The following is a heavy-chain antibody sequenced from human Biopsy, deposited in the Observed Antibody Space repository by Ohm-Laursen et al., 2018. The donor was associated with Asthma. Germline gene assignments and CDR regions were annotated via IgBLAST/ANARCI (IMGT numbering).Heavy chain of an antibody. CDR1: PGSFSGFL. Sequence: GTLSLTCDVYPGSFSGFLWTWIRQSPGKGLEWIGETNERGVTNNNPSLKSRVIISIDTYWNRMSLKLTSVTAADTAVYYCARGPELDVWGQGTTVTVSS. V-gene: IGHV4-34*01. CDR3: ARGPELDV. CDR2: TNERGVT. J-gene: IGHJ6*02.